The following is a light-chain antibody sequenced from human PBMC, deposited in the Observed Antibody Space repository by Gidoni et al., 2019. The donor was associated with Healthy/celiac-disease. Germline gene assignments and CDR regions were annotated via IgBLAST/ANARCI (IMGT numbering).Light chain of an antibody. CDR2: DAS. J-gene: IGKJ2*01. Sequence: DIQMTQSPSSLSASVGDRVTLTCQASQDLSNYLTWYQQKPGKAPKLLIYDASNLETEVPSRFSGSGSARDCTLTISSLQPDDIATDYCQQYDNLPPYTFGQGTKLEIK. V-gene: IGKV1-33*01. CDR1: QDLSNY. CDR3: QQYDNLPPYT.